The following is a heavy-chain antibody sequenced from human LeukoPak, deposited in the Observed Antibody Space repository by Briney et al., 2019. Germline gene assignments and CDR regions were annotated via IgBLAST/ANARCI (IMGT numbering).Heavy chain of an antibody. J-gene: IGHJ5*02. CDR3: AGITMVRGPNWFDP. D-gene: IGHD3-10*01. Sequence: ASVKVSCKASGYTFTSYDINWVRQAPGQGLEWMGRINPNSGGTNYAQKFQGRVTMTRDTSISTAYMELSRLRSDDTAVYYCAGITMVRGPNWFDPWGQGTLVTVSS. CDR2: INPNSGGT. CDR1: GYTFTSYD. V-gene: IGHV1-2*06.